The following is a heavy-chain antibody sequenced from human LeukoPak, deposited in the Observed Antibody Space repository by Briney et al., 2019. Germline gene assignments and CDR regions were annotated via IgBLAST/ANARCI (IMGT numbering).Heavy chain of an antibody. CDR2: TSAYNGNT. D-gene: IGHD3-10*01. CDR3: ARVSHYYGSEIEY. CDR1: GYTFNSYD. J-gene: IGHJ4*02. Sequence: ASVKVSCKASGYTFNSYDITWVRQAPGQGLEWMGWTSAYNGNTNYAQKVQGRVTMTTDTSTSTAYMELRSLRSDDTAVYYCARVSHYYGSEIEYWGQGTLVTVSS. V-gene: IGHV1-18*01.